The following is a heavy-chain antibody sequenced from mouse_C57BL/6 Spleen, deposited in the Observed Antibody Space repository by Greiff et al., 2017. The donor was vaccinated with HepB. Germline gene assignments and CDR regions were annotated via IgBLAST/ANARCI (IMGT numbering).Heavy chain of an antibody. CDR1: GYTFTSYD. CDR3: ARRGHYYGTPYWYFDV. CDR2: IYPRDGST. J-gene: IGHJ1*03. D-gene: IGHD1-1*01. Sequence: VNLVESGPELVKPGASVKLSCKASGYTFTSYDINWVKQRPGQGLEWIGWIYPRDGSTKYNEKFKGKATLTVDTSSSTAYMELHSLTSEDSAVYFCARRGHYYGTPYWYFDVWGTGTTVTVSS. V-gene: IGHV1-85*01.